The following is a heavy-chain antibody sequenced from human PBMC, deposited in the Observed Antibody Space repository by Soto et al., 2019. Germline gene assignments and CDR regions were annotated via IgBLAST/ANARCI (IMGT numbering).Heavy chain of an antibody. V-gene: IGHV4-30-4*01. Sequence: HVQLHQSGPRLVKPSQTLSLECSVIGGSVNTGDNYWSWVRQSPGRGLEWIGYIYHTGNTFYNPALENRVTMSVDASKNQFSLTVTSVTAADTAVYFCAREPLDGMDVWGQGTNVTVSS. CDR2: IYHTGNT. CDR3: AREPLDGMDV. J-gene: IGHJ6*02. CDR1: GGSVNTGDNY.